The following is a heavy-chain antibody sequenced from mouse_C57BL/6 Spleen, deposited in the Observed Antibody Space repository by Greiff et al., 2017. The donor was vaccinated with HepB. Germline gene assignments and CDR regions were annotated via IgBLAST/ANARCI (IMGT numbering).Heavy chain of an antibody. D-gene: IGHD1-1*01. J-gene: IGHJ4*01. CDR2: INPNNGGT. CDR3: ARSPLPSYYGSSYGAMDY. V-gene: IGHV1-26*01. Sequence: EVQLQQSGPELVKPGASVKISCKASGYKFTDYYMNWVKQSPGKSLAWIGDINPNNGGTSYNQKCKGKATLTVAKSSSTAYMELRSLTSEDSAVYYCARSPLPSYYGSSYGAMDYWGQGTSVTVSS. CDR1: GYKFTDYY.